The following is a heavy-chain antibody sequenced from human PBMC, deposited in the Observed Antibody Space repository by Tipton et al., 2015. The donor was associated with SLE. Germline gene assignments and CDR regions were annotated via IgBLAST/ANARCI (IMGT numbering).Heavy chain of an antibody. CDR3: ARGFSTSSTTPLRY. CDR1: GYTFTSYD. J-gene: IGHJ4*02. Sequence: QSGAEVKKPGASVKVSCKASGYTFTSYDISWVRQTTGQGLEWMRWMNPNSGNTGYAQKFQGRVTMARNTSISTAYMELSGLTSEDTAVYYCARGFSTSSTTPLRYWGQGTLVTVSS. CDR2: MNPNSGNT. D-gene: IGHD2-2*01. V-gene: IGHV1-8*01.